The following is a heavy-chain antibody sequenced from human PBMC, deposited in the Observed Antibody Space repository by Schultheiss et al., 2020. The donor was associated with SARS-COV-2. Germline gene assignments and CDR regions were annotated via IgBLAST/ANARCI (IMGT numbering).Heavy chain of an antibody. D-gene: IGHD3-3*01. CDR3: ASGITIFGVVKQYFQH. Sequence: GGSLRLSCSASGFTFSSYWMHWVRQAPGKGLVWVSRINSDGSSTSYADSVKGRFTISRDNAKNSLYLQMNSLRAEDTAVYYCASGITIFGVVKQYFQHWGQGTLVTVSS. CDR2: INSDGSST. CDR1: GFTFSSYW. V-gene: IGHV3-74*01. J-gene: IGHJ1*01.